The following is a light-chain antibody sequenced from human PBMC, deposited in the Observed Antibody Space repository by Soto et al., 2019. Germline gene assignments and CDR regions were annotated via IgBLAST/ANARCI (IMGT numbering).Light chain of an antibody. Sequence: DIQLTQSPSFLSASVGDRVAITCRASQGISSFLAWYQQKPGESPKLLISAASTLQSGVPSRFSGSGSGTEFTLTVSSLQPEDLATYFCQQLNSYPPTFGGGTKVDTK. CDR2: AAS. CDR1: QGISSF. V-gene: IGKV1-9*01. CDR3: QQLNSYPPT. J-gene: IGKJ4*01.